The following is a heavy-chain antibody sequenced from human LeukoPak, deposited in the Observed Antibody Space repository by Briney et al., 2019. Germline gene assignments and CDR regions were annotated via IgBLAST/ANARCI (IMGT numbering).Heavy chain of an antibody. Sequence: GGSLRLSCAASKFAFSSYAVSWVRQAPGKGLEWVSAISGGGGNTYYADSVKGRFTISRDNSKNTLYLQMNSLRAEDTAVYYCAKDLGYCSSTSCYRPDYYYGMDVWGQGTTVTVSS. D-gene: IGHD2-2*01. J-gene: IGHJ6*02. CDR3: AKDLGYCSSTSCYRPDYYYGMDV. CDR1: KFAFSSYA. CDR2: ISGGGGNT. V-gene: IGHV3-23*01.